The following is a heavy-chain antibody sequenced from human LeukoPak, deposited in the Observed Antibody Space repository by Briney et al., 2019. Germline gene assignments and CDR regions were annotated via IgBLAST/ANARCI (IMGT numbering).Heavy chain of an antibody. Sequence: GGSLRLSCAASGFTFSSYAMSWVRQAPGKGLEWVSAISGSGGSTYYADSVKGRFTISRDNSKNTLYLQMNSLRAEDTAVYNCAKDGIIAVAGTMDYWGQGTLVTVSS. CDR3: AKDGIIAVAGTMDY. D-gene: IGHD6-19*01. J-gene: IGHJ4*02. CDR2: ISGSGGST. CDR1: GFTFSSYA. V-gene: IGHV3-23*01.